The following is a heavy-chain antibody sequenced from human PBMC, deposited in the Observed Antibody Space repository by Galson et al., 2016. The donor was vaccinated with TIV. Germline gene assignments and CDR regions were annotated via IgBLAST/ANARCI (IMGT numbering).Heavy chain of an antibody. J-gene: IGHJ4*02. CDR1: GGIFIGYG. V-gene: IGHV1-69*04. CDR3: VMYESGLPN. D-gene: IGHD2-8*01. CDR2: IIPLFGIV. Sequence: SVKVSCKASGGIFIGYGISWVRQAPGQGLEWMGRIIPLFGIVSYAQRFQGRVAIIADKSTGTTYMELSSLRSDDTAVYYCVMYESGLPNWGQGTLVTVSS.